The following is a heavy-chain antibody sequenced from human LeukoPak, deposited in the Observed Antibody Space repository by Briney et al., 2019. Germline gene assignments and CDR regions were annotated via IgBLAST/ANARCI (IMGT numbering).Heavy chain of an antibody. D-gene: IGHD4-17*01. CDR2: IIPIFGIA. CDR3: ARVPDYGDYRAAFDI. V-gene: IGHV1-69*04. Sequence: GASVKVSCKASGGTFSSYAISWVRQAPGQGLEWMGRIIPIFGIANYAQKFQGRDTITADKSTSTAYMELSSLRSEDTAVYYCARVPDYGDYRAAFDIWGQGTMVTVSS. CDR1: GGTFSSYA. J-gene: IGHJ3*02.